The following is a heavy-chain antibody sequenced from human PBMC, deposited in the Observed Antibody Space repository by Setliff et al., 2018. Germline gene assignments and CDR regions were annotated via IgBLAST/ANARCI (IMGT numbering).Heavy chain of an antibody. J-gene: IGHJ4*02. V-gene: IGHV4-61*02. CDR3: TKGRVGLAARAGY. D-gene: IGHD1-26*01. Sequence: SETLSLTCTVSGGSIKDEDHYWGWIRQPPGKGLEWIGRIYTSGSTNYNPSLKSRVTISVDTSKNQFSLKLSSVTAADTAIYYCTKGRVGLAARAGYWGQGTLVTVSS. CDR2: IYTSGST. CDR1: GGSIKDEDHY.